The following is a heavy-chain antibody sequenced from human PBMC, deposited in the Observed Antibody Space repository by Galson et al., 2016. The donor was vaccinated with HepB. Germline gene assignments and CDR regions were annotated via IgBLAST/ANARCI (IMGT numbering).Heavy chain of an antibody. Sequence: SETLSLTCSVSNGSISNNYWWSWVRQSPGNELEWIGEIYQTGTANYNPSFTSRATISVDKSKNQISLRLNSVTAADTAVYYCARGTLGTTASMAFDYWGQGTLVSVSS. V-gene: IGHV4-4*02. CDR1: NGSISNNYW. CDR2: IYQTGTA. J-gene: IGHJ4*02. D-gene: IGHD1-26*01. CDR3: ARGTLGTTASMAFDY.